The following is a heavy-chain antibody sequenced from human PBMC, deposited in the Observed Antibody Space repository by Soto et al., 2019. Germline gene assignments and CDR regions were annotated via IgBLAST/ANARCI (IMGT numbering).Heavy chain of an antibody. CDR2: MYYSGNT. D-gene: IGHD6-19*01. CDR1: GGSISGSSYY. V-gene: IGHV4-39*01. Sequence: SETLSLTCTVSGGSISGSSYYWGWIRQPPGKGLEWIGSMYYSGNTYFNPSLKSRVTISVDTSRNQFSLKLSSVTAADTAVYYCAYTSGWYAGVHWGQGTLVTVSS. J-gene: IGHJ4*02. CDR3: AYTSGWYAGVH.